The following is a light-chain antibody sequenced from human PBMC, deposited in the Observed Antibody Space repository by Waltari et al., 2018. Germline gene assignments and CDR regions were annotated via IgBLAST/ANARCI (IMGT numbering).Light chain of an antibody. CDR3: SIWDDSLNGPV. Sequence: QSVLPQPPSASGTPGQRVTIPCSGGSANSLTPTGTWYQPLPGTAPKLLIYFNTLRPSGVPDRFSGSKSGTSASLAITGLQSEDEASYYCSIWDDSLNGPVFGGGTTLTVL. V-gene: IGLV1-44*01. J-gene: IGLJ3*02. CDR2: FNT. CDR1: SANSLTPT.